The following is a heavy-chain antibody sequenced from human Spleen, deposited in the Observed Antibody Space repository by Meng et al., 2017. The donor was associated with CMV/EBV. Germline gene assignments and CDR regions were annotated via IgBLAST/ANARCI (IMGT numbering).Heavy chain of an antibody. D-gene: IGHD4-11*01. CDR1: GGSISSYY. J-gene: IGHJ5*02. CDR3: ARHGGYSNYMPVWFDP. V-gene: IGHV4-39*01. Sequence: SETLSLTCTVSGGSISSYYWGWIRQPPGKGLEWMGSIYYSGSTYYNPSLKSRVTISVDTSKNQFSLKLSPVTAADTAVYYCARHGGYSNYMPVWFDPWGQGTLVTVSS. CDR2: IYYSGST.